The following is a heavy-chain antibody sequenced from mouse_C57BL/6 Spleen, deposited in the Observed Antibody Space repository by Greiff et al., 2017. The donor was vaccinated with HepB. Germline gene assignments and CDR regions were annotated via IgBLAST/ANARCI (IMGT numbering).Heavy chain of an antibody. CDR1: GFTFSNYW. CDR2: IRLKSDNYAT. D-gene: IGHD2-5*01. Sequence: EVQGVESGGGLVQPGGSMKLSCVASGFTFSNYWMNWVRQSPEKGLEWVAQIRLKSDNYATHYAESVKGRFTISRDDSKSSVYLQMNNLRAEDTGIYYCTAYYSNYWYFDVWGTGTTVTVSS. V-gene: IGHV6-3*01. CDR3: TAYYSNYWYFDV. J-gene: IGHJ1*03.